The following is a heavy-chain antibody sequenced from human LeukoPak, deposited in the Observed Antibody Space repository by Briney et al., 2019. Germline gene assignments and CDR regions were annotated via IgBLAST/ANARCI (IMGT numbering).Heavy chain of an antibody. V-gene: IGHV4-39*01. J-gene: IGHJ4*02. Sequence: SETLSLTCTVSGGSISSNNYYWGWIRQPRGKGLEWIGSIYYSGSTYYNSSLKSRVTISVDTSKNQFSLQLTSVAAADPAVYYCARGNYEYVWGGIDYWGQGTLVTVSS. D-gene: IGHD3-16*01. CDR3: ARGNYEYVWGGIDY. CDR2: IYYSGST. CDR1: GGSISSNNYY.